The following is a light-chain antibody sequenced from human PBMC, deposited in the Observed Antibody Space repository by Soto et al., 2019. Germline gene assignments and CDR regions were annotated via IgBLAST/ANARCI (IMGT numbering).Light chain of an antibody. CDR2: DAS. J-gene: IGKJ5*01. V-gene: IGKV1-5*01. Sequence: DIQMTQSPSTLSASVGDRVTITCRASQSISGWLAWYQQKPGKAPNLLIYDASTLERGVPSRFSGTGSGTEFTLTIDRLQPDDFATYYCQQYHTSSITFGQGTRLEI. CDR3: QQYHTSSIT. CDR1: QSISGW.